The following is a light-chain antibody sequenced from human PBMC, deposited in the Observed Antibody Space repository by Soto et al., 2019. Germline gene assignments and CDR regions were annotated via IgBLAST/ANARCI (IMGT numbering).Light chain of an antibody. CDR2: DVS. J-gene: IGLJ2*01. CDR1: SSDVGGYNY. CDR3: SSYTTGPLI. V-gene: IGLV2-14*01. Sequence: QSALTQPASVSGSPGQSITISCTGTSSDVGGYNYVSWYQQQPGKAPKLIIYDVSNRPSGVSNHFPGSKSGNTASLTISGLQAEDEADYYCSSYTTGPLIFGGGTKLTVL.